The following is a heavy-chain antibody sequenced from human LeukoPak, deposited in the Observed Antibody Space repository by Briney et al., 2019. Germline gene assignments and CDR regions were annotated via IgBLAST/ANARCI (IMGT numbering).Heavy chain of an antibody. CDR3: ARGRPLYGIY. J-gene: IGHJ4*02. Sequence: PSETLSLTCTVSGYSISSGYYWGWIRQPPGKGLEWIGSIYHSGSTYYNPSLKSRVTISVDTSKNQFSLKLSSVTAADTAVYYCARGRPLYGIYWGQGTLVTVSS. CDR2: IYHSGST. D-gene: IGHD3-10*01. CDR1: GYSISSGYY. V-gene: IGHV4-38-2*02.